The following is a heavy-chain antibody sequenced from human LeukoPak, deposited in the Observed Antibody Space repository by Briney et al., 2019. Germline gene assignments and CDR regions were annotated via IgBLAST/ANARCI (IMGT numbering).Heavy chain of an antibody. J-gene: IGHJ4*02. V-gene: IGHV3-23*01. Sequence: QAGGSLRLSCAASGFTLNNYATHWVRQAPGKGLEWVSAISGSGGSTYYADSVKGRFTISRDNSKNTLYLQMNSLRAEDTAVYYCAKDQGLNFDYWGQGTLVTVSS. CDR3: AKDQGLNFDY. CDR2: ISGSGGST. CDR1: GFTLNNYA.